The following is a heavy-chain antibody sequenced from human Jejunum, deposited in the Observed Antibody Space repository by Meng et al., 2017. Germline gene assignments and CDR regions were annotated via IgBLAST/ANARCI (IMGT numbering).Heavy chain of an antibody. J-gene: IGHJ3*01. D-gene: IGHD5-24*01. CDR1: GFTFGDHA. V-gene: IGHV3-9*01. CDR2: ITWSSDAS. Sequence: SLKISCAASGFTFGDHAMHWVRQAPGKGLEWVSGITWSSDASGYRDTVKGRFTVSRDNAKNTLYLEMRSLRPEDTALYYCARDAQAQLRGTFDVWGQGTMVTVSS. CDR3: ARDAQAQLRGTFDV.